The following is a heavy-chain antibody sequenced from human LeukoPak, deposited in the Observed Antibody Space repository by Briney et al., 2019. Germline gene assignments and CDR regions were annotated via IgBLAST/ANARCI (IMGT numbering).Heavy chain of an antibody. CDR1: GDSISTYY. Sequence: SETLSLTCTVSGDSISTYYWSWIRQPPGKGLEWIAYIDYRGSTTYNPSLRSRVTISVDTSRNQFSLKLSSVTAADTAVYYCARSRSGYSYDHAAFEIWGQGTMVTVSS. V-gene: IGHV4-59*01. D-gene: IGHD5-18*01. J-gene: IGHJ3*02. CDR3: ARSRSGYSYDHAAFEI. CDR2: IDYRGST.